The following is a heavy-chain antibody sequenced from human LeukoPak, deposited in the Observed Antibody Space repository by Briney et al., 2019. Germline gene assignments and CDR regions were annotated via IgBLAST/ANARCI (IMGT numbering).Heavy chain of an antibody. J-gene: IGHJ4*02. CDR2: ISYDGSNK. CDR1: GFTFDDYG. CDR3: AKDGAWLRFDD. Sequence: PGGSLRLSCAASGFTFDDYGMSWVRQAPGKGLEWVAVISYDGSNKYYADSVKGRFTISRDDSKNTLYLQMKNLRAEDTAVYYCAKDGAWLRFDDWGQGILVTVSS. V-gene: IGHV3-30*18. D-gene: IGHD5-12*01.